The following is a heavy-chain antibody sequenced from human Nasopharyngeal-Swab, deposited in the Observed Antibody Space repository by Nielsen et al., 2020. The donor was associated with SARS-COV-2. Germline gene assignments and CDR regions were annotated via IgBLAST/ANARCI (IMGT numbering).Heavy chain of an antibody. D-gene: IGHD1-1*01. V-gene: IGHV1-2*06. J-gene: IGHJ5*02. Sequence: ASVKVSCKASGHTFTGYYMHWVRQAPGQGLEWMGRINPNSGGTNYAQKFQGRVTMTRDTSISTAYMELSRLRSDDTAVYYCARESGTTDPSSNWFDPWGQGTLVTVSS. CDR3: ARESGTTDPSSNWFDP. CDR2: INPNSGGT. CDR1: GHTFTGYY.